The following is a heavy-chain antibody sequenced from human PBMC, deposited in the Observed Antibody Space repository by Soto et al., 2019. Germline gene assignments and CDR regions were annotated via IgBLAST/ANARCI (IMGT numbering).Heavy chain of an antibody. Sequence: SETLSLTCTVSGGSISSYYWSWIRQPPGKGLEWIGYIYYGGSTSYSPSLKRRVTISIDTTKNQFSLKLSSVTAADTALYYYATWVGTGWLSYFDYWGRGTLVTVSS. V-gene: IGHV4-59*01. J-gene: IGHJ4*02. CDR3: ATWVGTGWLSYFDY. CDR2: IYYGGST. D-gene: IGHD6-19*01. CDR1: GGSISSYY.